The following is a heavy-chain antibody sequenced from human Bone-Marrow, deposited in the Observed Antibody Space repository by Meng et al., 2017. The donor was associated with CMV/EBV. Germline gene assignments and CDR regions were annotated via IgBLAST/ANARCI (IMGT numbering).Heavy chain of an antibody. Sequence: GGSLRLSCAASGFTFSSYSMNWVRQAPGEGLEWVSSISSSSSYIYYADSVKGRFTISRDNAKNSLYLQMNSLRAEDTAVYYCARDFRIEARFDYWGQGTLVTVSS. V-gene: IGHV3-21*01. CDR2: ISSSSSYI. J-gene: IGHJ4*02. D-gene: IGHD3-10*01. CDR1: GFTFSSYS. CDR3: ARDFRIEARFDY.